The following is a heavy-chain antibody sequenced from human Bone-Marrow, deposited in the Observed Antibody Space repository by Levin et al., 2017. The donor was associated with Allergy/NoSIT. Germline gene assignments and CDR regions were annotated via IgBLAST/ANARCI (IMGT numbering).Heavy chain of an antibody. Sequence: GESLKISCAASGFTFSGHYMTWIRQAPGKGLEWIAYISGSGTTRFHADSVKGRFTISRDNAKNSLYLQMNRLRAEDTAIYYCARDLIGEMATVNAFDLWGQGTMVTVSS. CDR1: GFTFSGHY. CDR3: ARDLIGEMATVNAFDL. CDR2: ISGSGTTR. J-gene: IGHJ3*01. V-gene: IGHV3-11*01. D-gene: IGHD5-24*01.